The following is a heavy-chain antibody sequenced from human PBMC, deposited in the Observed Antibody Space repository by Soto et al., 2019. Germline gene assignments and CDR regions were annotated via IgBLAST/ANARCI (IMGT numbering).Heavy chain of an antibody. CDR1: GFTFSRYS. D-gene: IGHD3-10*01. J-gene: IGHJ4*02. CDR3: TRDIGGKGAY. CDR2: GSNE. V-gene: IGHV3-30-3*01. Sequence: QVKLVESGGGVVQPGTSLRLSCAASGFTFSRYSLHWVRQAPGKGLEWVAGSNEYYADSVKGRFTISRDNSKAMLYLQMNNLRAEDTAVYYCTRDIGGKGAYWGPGTLVTVSS.